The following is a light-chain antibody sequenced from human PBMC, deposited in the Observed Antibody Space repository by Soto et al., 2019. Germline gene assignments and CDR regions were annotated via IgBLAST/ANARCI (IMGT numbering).Light chain of an antibody. CDR1: QSVSSSY. Sequence: EIVLTQSPGTLSLSPGERATLSCRASQSVSSSYLAWYQQKPGQAPRLLIHGASSRATGIPDRFSGSGSGRDFPLTISRLEPEDFAVYYCQQYGSSPRFTFGPGTKVDIK. CDR2: GAS. V-gene: IGKV3-20*01. CDR3: QQYGSSPRFT. J-gene: IGKJ3*01.